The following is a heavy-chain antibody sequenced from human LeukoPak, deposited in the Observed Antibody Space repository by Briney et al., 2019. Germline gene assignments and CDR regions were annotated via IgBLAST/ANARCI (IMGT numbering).Heavy chain of an antibody. CDR3: ARSMVRGGYAFDI. D-gene: IGHD3-10*01. CDR1: GFTFSSYS. J-gene: IGHJ3*02. Sequence: PGGSLRLSCAASGFTFSSYSMNWVRQAPGKGLEWVSYISSSSSTIYYADSVKGRFTVSRDNAKNSLYLQMNSLRDEDTAVYYCARSMVRGGYAFDIWGQGTMVTVSS. V-gene: IGHV3-48*02. CDR2: ISSSSSTI.